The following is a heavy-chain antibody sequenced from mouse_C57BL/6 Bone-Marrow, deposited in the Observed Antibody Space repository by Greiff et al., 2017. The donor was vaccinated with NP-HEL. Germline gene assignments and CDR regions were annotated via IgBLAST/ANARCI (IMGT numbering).Heavy chain of an antibody. J-gene: IGHJ3*01. D-gene: IGHD2-2*01. Sequence: QVQLQQPGSELLRPGTSVKLSCKASGYTFTSYWMHWVKPRPGPGLEWIGVIAPSDSYPNYNQKFKGKATLTVDTSSSTAYMQLSRRTSEDSAVYYCARVSTMVKWVAYWGQGTLVTVSA. CDR3: ARVSTMVKWVAY. CDR1: GYTFTSYW. V-gene: IGHV1-59*01. CDR2: IAPSDSYP.